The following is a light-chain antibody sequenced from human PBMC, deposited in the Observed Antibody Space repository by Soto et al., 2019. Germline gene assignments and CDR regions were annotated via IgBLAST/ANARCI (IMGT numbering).Light chain of an antibody. CDR2: DVS. CDR1: SSDVGGYNF. J-gene: IGLJ1*01. CDR3: CSYAGSYTWV. Sequence: QSALTQPRSVSGSPGQSVTISCTGTSSDVGGYNFVSWYQQHPGKAPKLMIYDVSKRPSGVPDRFSGSKSGNTASLTISGVQGGDEADYYCCSYAGSYTWVFGTGTKVTVL. V-gene: IGLV2-11*01.